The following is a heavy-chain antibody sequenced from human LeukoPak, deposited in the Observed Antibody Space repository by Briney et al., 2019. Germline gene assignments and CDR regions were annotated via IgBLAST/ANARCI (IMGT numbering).Heavy chain of an antibody. CDR3: ARVPYCFNGICYTHYYFDY. Sequence: ASVKVSCKASGYTFTSNYIHWVRQAPGQGLESVGIINPSGGGTTYPQKFQGRVTMTRDTSTSTVYMELSSLRSEDTAVYYCARVPYCFNGICYTHYYFDYWGQGTLVTVSS. J-gene: IGHJ4*02. CDR2: INPSGGGT. D-gene: IGHD2-8*01. V-gene: IGHV1-46*01. CDR1: GYTFTSNY.